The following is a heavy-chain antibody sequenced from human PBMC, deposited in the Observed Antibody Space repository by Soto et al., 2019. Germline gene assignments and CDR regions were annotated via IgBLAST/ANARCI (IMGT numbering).Heavy chain of an antibody. CDR1: GGSIGSSDYY. J-gene: IGHJ4*02. D-gene: IGHD3-22*01. Sequence: QVQLQESGPGLVRPSQTLSLTCTVSGGSIGSSDYYWTWIRQPPGKGLEWIGYIFYSGCTYYNPSLESRITMSVDTSKSQFSLRLSSVTAADTAVYYCARINYDSSGYYRGGAFHSWGQGTLVTVSS. V-gene: IGHV4-30-4*01. CDR3: ARINYDSSGYYRGGAFHS. CDR2: IFYSGCT.